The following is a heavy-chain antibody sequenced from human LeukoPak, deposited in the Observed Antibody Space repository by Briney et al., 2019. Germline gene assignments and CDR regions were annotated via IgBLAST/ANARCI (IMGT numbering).Heavy chain of an antibody. CDR2: IYPGDSDT. J-gene: IGHJ5*02. CDR3: ARHPAPRYCSSTSCNNWFDP. Sequence: GESLKISCKGSGYSFTSYWIGWVRQMPGKGLEWMGIIYPGDSDTRYSPSFQGQVTISADKSISTAYLQWSSLKASDTAMYYCARHPAPRYCSSTSCNNWFDPWGQGTLVTVSS. CDR1: GYSFTSYW. V-gene: IGHV5-51*01. D-gene: IGHD2-2*01.